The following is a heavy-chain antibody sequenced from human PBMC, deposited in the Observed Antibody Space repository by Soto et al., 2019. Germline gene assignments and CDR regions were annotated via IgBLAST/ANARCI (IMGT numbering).Heavy chain of an antibody. CDR1: GYSFTSYW. D-gene: IGHD2-15*01. J-gene: IGHJ6*03. V-gene: IGHV5-51*01. CDR3: ARQGDCSGGSCQGHYYYYMDV. CDR2: IYPGDSDT. Sequence: GESLKISCKGSGYSFTSYWIGWVRQMPGKGLEWMGIIYPGDSDTRCSPSFQGQVTISADKSISTAYLQWSSLKASDTAMYYCARQGDCSGGSCQGHYYYYMDVWGKGTTVTVSS.